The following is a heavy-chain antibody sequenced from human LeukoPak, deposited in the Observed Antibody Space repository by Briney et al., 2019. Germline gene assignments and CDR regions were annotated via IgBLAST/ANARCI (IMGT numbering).Heavy chain of an antibody. CDR3: ARGGSGRKQLDGRFDP. CDR1: GFTFSSYA. J-gene: IGHJ5*02. V-gene: IGHV3-30-3*01. CDR2: ISYGGSNK. Sequence: GGSLRLSCAASGFTFSSYAMHWVRQAPGKGLEWVAVISYGGSNKYYADSVKGRFTISRDNSKNTLYLQMNSLRAEDTAVYYCARGGSGRKQLDGRFDPWGQGTLVTVSS. D-gene: IGHD6-6*01.